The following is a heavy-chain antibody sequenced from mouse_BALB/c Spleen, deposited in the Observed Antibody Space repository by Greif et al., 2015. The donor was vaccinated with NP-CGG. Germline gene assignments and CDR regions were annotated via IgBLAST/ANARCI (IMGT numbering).Heavy chain of an antibody. V-gene: IGHV1-4*01. CDR2: INPSSGYT. D-gene: IGHD2-2*01. CDR1: GYTFTSYT. J-gene: IGHJ2*01. Sequence: QVQLKESGAELARPGASVKMSCKASGYTFTSYTMHWVKQRPGQGLEWIGYINPSSGYTNYNQKFKDKATLTADKSSSTAYMQLSSLTSEDSAVYYCARLRGYLFDYWGQGTTLTVSS. CDR3: ARLRGYLFDY.